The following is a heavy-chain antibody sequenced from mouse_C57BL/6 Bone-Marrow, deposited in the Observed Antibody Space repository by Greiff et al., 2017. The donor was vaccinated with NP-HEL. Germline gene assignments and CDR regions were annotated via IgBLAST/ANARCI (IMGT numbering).Heavy chain of an antibody. CDR1: GFTFSSYA. Sequence: DVKLVESGGGLVKPGGSLKLSCAASGFTFSSYAMSWVRQTPEKRLEWVATISDGGSYTYYPDNVKGRFTISRDNAKNNLYLQMSHLKSEDTAMYYCARDKGKRSYFDYWGQGTTLTVSS. CDR2: ISDGGSYT. J-gene: IGHJ2*01. D-gene: IGHD2-1*01. V-gene: IGHV5-4*01. CDR3: ARDKGKRSYFDY.